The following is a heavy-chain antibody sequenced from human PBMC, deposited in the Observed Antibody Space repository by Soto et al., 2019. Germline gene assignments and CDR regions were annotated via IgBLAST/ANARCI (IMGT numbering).Heavy chain of an antibody. V-gene: IGHV1-18*01. D-gene: IGHD3-16*01. J-gene: IGHJ6*02. CDR3: ARGGVMAHLDV. CDR1: GYIFTTDG. CDR2: INAYNGNT. Sequence: GASVKVSCKASGYIFTTDGITWVRQAPGQGLEWMGWINAYNGNTGYAQKVQGRVTMTTDIPTSTAYMELRSLRSDDTAVYYCARGGVMAHLDVWGQGTTVTDSS.